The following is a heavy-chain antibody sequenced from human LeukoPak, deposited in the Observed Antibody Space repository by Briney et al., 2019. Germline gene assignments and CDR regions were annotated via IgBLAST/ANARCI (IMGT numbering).Heavy chain of an antibody. Sequence: GGSLRLSCAASGLTLSSSWMSWVRQAAEKGLEWVAHIKPDGSEKYYVDSVKGRFSISRDNAQKSLYLQMSSLRAEDTAVYYCTTWEANANYWGQGTLVTVSS. J-gene: IGHJ4*02. V-gene: IGHV3-7*01. D-gene: IGHD1-26*01. CDR3: TTWEANANY. CDR1: GLTLSSSW. CDR2: IKPDGSEK.